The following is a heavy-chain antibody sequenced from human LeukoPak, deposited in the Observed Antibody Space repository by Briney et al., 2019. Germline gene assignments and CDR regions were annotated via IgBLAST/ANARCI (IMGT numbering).Heavy chain of an antibody. CDR2: IYHTGSA. Sequence: SETLSLTCTVSGGSISSGGYYWSWIRQPPGKGLEWIGYIYHTGSANYNPPLRSRVTISVDRSKDQFSLKLSSVTAADTAVYYCARSDIVATIFDYWGQGTLVTVSS. V-gene: IGHV4-30-2*01. J-gene: IGHJ4*02. CDR3: ARSDIVATIFDY. D-gene: IGHD5-12*01. CDR1: GGSISSGGYY.